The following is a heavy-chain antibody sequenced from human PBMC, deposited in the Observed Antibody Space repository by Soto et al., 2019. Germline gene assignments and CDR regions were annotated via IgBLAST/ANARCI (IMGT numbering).Heavy chain of an antibody. CDR1: GFTLSSYG. V-gene: IGHV3-33*01. CDR3: ARHNYGYDWDS. D-gene: IGHD5-12*01. CDR2: FWGDGSNN. Sequence: GGSLILSCTASGFTLSSYGMHWVRQAPGKGLEWVAVFWGDGSNNYYAASVKGRFTVSRDHSKNTLYLQMSSLRAEDTAMYYCARHNYGYDWDSWGQGTLVTVSS. J-gene: IGHJ4*02.